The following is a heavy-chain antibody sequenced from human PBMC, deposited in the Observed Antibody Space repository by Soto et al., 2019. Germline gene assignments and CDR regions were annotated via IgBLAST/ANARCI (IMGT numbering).Heavy chain of an antibody. V-gene: IGHV4-61*08. CDR1: DASFRGADYY. Sequence: PSETLSLTCTVSDASFRGADYYWSWIRQPLGKGPEWIGYTYYNGDTKYNPALKSRVTMSVDTSKNQFSLRLSSVSAADTAVYFCARGPGYIDGRRTFDFWGRGILVTVS. CDR2: TYYNGDT. J-gene: IGHJ4*02. CDR3: ARGPGYIDGRRTFDF. D-gene: IGHD6-25*01.